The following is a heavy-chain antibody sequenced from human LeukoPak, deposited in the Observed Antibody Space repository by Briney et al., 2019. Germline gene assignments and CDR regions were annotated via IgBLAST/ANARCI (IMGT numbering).Heavy chain of an antibody. J-gene: IGHJ4*02. Sequence: PGGSLRLSCTVSGFTVSSDSMSWVRQAPGKGLELVSFIDSGGSTHYSDSVKGRFTISRDNSKNTLYLQMNSLRAEDTAVYYRARRAGAYSHPYDYWGQGTLVTVSS. D-gene: IGHD4/OR15-4a*01. CDR3: ARRAGAYSHPYDY. V-gene: IGHV3-53*01. CDR1: GFTVSSDS. CDR2: IDSGGST.